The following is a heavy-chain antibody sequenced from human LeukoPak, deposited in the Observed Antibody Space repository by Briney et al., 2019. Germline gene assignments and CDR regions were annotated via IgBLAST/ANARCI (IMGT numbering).Heavy chain of an antibody. J-gene: IGHJ4*02. D-gene: IGHD5-24*01. CDR2: IYGGGNI. V-gene: IGHV3-53*01. Sequence: PGGSPRLSCAASGFTVSSNYMNWVRQAPGKGLEWVSVIYGGGNIYYADSVKGRFTISRDSSKNTLYLQMNSLRAEDTAVYYCARGAGYNYPYYFDYWGQGTLVTVSS. CDR1: GFTVSSNY. CDR3: ARGAGYNYPYYFDY.